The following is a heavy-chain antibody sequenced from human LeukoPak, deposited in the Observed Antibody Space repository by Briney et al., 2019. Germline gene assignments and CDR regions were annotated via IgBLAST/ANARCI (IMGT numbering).Heavy chain of an antibody. CDR3: ARQAGYSSSWYRNYYYMDV. V-gene: IGHV3-30*04. D-gene: IGHD6-13*01. CDR2: ISYDGSNK. CDR1: GFTFSSYA. Sequence: PGGSLRLSCAASGFTFSSYAMHWVRQAPGKGLEWVAVISYDGSNKYYADSVKGRFTISRDNSKNTLYLQMNSLRAEDTAVYYCARQAGYSSSWYRNYYYMDVWGKGTTVTVSS. J-gene: IGHJ6*03.